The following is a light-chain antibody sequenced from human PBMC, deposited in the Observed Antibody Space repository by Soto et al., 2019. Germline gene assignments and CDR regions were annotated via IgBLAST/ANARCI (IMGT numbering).Light chain of an antibody. CDR3: QQYNSYSNT. CDR1: QNIDSW. J-gene: IGKJ2*01. V-gene: IGKV1-5*03. CDR2: KAS. Sequence: DIQMTQSPSTLSASVGDRVTITCRASQNIDSWLAWYQQKPGKAPKLLIYKASTLESGVPSRFSGSRSGTEFTLPISSLQPDDFATYSCQQYNSYSNTFGQGTKLEIK.